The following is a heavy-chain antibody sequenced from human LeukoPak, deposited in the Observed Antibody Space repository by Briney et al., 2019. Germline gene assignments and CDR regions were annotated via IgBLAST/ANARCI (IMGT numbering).Heavy chain of an antibody. CDR1: GGSISSSSYY. Sequence: SDTLSLTCTVSGGSISSSSYYWGWIRQPPGKGLEWIGSVYYSGSTYYNPSLKSRVTISVDTSKNQFSLKLSSVTAADTAVYYCASTYGSGSPMDVWGQGTTVTVSS. V-gene: IGHV4-39*01. CDR2: VYYSGST. J-gene: IGHJ6*02. CDR3: ASTYGSGSPMDV. D-gene: IGHD3-10*01.